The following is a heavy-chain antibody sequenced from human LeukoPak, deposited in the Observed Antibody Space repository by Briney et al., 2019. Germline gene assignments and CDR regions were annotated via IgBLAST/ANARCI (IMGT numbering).Heavy chain of an antibody. V-gene: IGHV4-61*02. CDR2: IYTSGST. J-gene: IGHJ5*02. D-gene: IGHD5-12*01. Sequence: SETLSLTCTVSGGSISSGSYYWSWIRQPAGKGLEWIGRIYTSGSTNYNPSLKSRVTISVDTSKNQFSLKLSSVTAADTAVYYCARQLGATILNWFDPWGQGTLVTVSS. CDR1: GGSISSGSYY. CDR3: ARQLGATILNWFDP.